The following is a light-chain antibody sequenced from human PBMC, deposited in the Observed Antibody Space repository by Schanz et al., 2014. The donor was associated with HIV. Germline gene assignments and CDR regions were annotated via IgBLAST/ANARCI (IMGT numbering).Light chain of an antibody. CDR2: TAS. CDR1: QNIDNN. V-gene: IGKV1-39*01. J-gene: IGKJ1*01. Sequence: DIQMTQSPSSLSASVGDRVTVACRASQNIDNNLNWYQQKLGKAPKLLIYTASSLQSGVPSRFSGSGSGTEFTLTISSLQPDDSATYYCQHYDSYPWTFGQGTKVEI. CDR3: QHYDSYPWT.